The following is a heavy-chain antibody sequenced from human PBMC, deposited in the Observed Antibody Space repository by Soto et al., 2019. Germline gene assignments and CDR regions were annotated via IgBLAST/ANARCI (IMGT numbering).Heavy chain of an antibody. CDR2: IRGSDGST. J-gene: IGHJ6*02. CDR3: TRKTPPTGMEV. D-gene: IGHD3-9*01. V-gene: IGHV3-23*01. CDR1: GFTLSSYG. Sequence: EVQLLESGGGLVQPGGSLRLSCAASGFTLSSYGMSWVRQAPGKGLEWVSAIRGSDGSTYYADSVKGRFTISRDNSKNALYLQMNNLRVGDTAVYYCTRKTPPTGMEVWGQGATVTVSS.